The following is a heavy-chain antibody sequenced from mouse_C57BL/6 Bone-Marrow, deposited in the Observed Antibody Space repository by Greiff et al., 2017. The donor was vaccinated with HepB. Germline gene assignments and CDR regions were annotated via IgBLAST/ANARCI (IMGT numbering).Heavy chain of an antibody. D-gene: IGHD1-1*01. CDR3: ARENYGSSYVNYFDY. CDR1: GYTFTSYW. CDR2: IYPGSGST. V-gene: IGHV1-55*01. Sequence: VQLQQSGAELVKPGASVKMSCKASGYTFTSYWITWVKQRPGQGLEWIGDIYPGSGSTNYNEKFKSKATLTVDTSSSTAYMQLSSLTSEDSAVYYCARENYGSSYVNYFDYWGQGTTLTVSS. J-gene: IGHJ2*01.